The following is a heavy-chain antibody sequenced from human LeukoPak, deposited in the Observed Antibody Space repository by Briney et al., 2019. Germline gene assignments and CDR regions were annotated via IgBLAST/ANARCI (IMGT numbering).Heavy chain of an antibody. Sequence: SGGSLRLSCAASEFTFSNYAIHWVRQAPGKGLEWVSVIYSGGSTYYADSVKGRFTISRDNSKNTLYLQMNSLRAEDTAVYYCARDWVAAAAYDAFDIWGQGTMVTVSS. J-gene: IGHJ3*02. CDR1: EFTFSNYA. D-gene: IGHD6-13*01. CDR3: ARDWVAAAAYDAFDI. V-gene: IGHV3-66*01. CDR2: IYSGGST.